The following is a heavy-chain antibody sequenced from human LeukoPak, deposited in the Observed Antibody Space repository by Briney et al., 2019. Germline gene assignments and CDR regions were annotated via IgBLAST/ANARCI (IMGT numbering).Heavy chain of an antibody. D-gene: IGHD2-8*01. CDR1: GFTFDDYG. Sequence: GGSLRLSCAASGFTFDDYGMSWVRQAPGKGLEWVSGINWNGGSTGYADSVKGRFTISRDNAKNSLYLQMNSLRAEDTAVYYCARGQGHCTNGVCYTFGWDYYFDYWGQGTLVTVSS. CDR2: INWNGGST. CDR3: ARGQGHCTNGVCYTFGWDYYFDY. J-gene: IGHJ4*02. V-gene: IGHV3-20*04.